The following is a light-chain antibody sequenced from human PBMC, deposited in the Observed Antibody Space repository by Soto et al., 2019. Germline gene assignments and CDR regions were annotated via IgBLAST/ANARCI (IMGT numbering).Light chain of an antibody. CDR2: DVS. CDR3: SSYTSSSTVV. CDR1: SSDVGGYNF. J-gene: IGLJ2*01. Sequence: QSALTQPASVSGSRGQSITISCTGTSSDVGGYNFVSWYQQHPGTAPKLMIYDVSNRPSGVSNRFSGSKSGNTASLTISGLQPEDEADCYCSSYTSSSTVVFGGGTKLTVL. V-gene: IGLV2-14*01.